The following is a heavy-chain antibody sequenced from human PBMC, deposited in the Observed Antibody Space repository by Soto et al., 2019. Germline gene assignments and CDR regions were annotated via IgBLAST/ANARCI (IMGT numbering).Heavy chain of an antibody. CDR2: ISPSSGYT. Sequence: QVQVVQSEGQVKQPGASVKVSCKASGYTFTDYGFCWVRQVPGQGLEWLGYISPSSGYTTYAPNLQERVIITTDRSTTTVYMELRSLTSDDTAVYYCAGETWTRSGPENFFDYWGQGALVTVSS. D-gene: IGHD6-25*01. CDR1: GYTFTDYG. CDR3: AGETWTRSGPENFFDY. J-gene: IGHJ4*02. V-gene: IGHV1-18*01.